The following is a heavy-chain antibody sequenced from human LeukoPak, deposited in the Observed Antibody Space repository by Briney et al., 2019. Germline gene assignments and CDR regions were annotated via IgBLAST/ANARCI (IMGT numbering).Heavy chain of an antibody. CDR2: VSSDSGTI. D-gene: IGHD3-10*01. CDR1: GFVFSSYA. V-gene: IGHV3-48*01. CDR3: ARDKKGIDY. Sequence: GGSLRLSCAASGFVFSSYAMNWVRQAPGKGLEWISYVSSDSGTIYYADSMKGRFTISRDNARNSLYLQMNSLRAEDTAVYYCARDKKGIDYWGQGTLVTVSS. J-gene: IGHJ4*02.